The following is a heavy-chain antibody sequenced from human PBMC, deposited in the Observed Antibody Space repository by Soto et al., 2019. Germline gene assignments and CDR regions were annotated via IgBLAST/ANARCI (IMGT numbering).Heavy chain of an antibody. J-gene: IGHJ3*02. CDR2: ISAYNGNT. CDR1: GYTFTSYG. D-gene: IGHD3-9*01. CDR3: ARDDYYDILTGYFRRPRAAFDI. Sequence: ASVKVSCKASGYTFTSYGISWVRQAPGQGLEGMGWISAYNGNTNYAQKLQGRVTMTTDTSTGTAYMELRSLRSDDTAVYYCARDDYYDILTGYFRRPRAAFDIWGQGTMVTVSS. V-gene: IGHV1-18*01.